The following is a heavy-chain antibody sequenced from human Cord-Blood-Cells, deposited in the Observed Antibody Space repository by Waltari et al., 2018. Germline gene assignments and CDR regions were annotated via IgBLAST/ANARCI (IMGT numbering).Heavy chain of an antibody. CDR2: INPNSGGT. D-gene: IGHD3-10*01. CDR1: GYTFTGSY. Sequence: QVQLVQSGAEVKKTGASVKVSCKASGYTFTGSYMHWVRQAPGQGLEWMVWINPNSGGTNYAQKFQGRVTMTRDTSISTAYMELSRLRSDDTAVYYCARVGLGIGEGAFDIWGQGTMVTVSS. J-gene: IGHJ3*02. CDR3: ARVGLGIGEGAFDI. V-gene: IGHV1-2*02.